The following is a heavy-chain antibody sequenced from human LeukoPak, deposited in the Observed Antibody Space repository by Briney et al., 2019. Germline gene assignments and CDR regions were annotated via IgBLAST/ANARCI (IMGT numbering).Heavy chain of an antibody. CDR3: ARALDYYGSGSSDY. CDR2: INPNSGGT. D-gene: IGHD3-10*01. J-gene: IGHJ4*02. V-gene: IGHV1-2*02. CDR1: GYTFTGYY. Sequence: ASVKVSCKASGYTFTGYYMHWVRQAPGQWLEWMGWINPNSGGTNYAQKFQGRVTMTRDTSISTAYMELSRLRSDDTAVYYCARALDYYGSGSSDYWGQGTLVTVSS.